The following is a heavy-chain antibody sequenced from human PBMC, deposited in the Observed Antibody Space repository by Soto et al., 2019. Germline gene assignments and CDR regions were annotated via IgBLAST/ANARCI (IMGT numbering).Heavy chain of an antibody. D-gene: IGHD1-20*01. J-gene: IGHJ4*02. CDR3: VRGDNKDF. CDR1: GFNFGGFA. CDR2: ISWDSRTI. V-gene: IGHV3-9*01. Sequence: GGSLRLSCAASGFNFGGFAMQWARQAPGKGLEWVSGISWDSRTIAYGDAVKGRFIVSRDNAKNSVYLQMNNLRPEDTAFYYCVRGDNKDFWGQGTLVTVSS.